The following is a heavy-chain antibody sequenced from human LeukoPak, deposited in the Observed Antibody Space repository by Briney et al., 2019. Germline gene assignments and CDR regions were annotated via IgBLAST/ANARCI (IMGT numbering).Heavy chain of an antibody. D-gene: IGHD6-6*01. J-gene: IGHJ4*02. CDR1: GGSISSGDYY. V-gene: IGHV4-30-4*08. Sequence: SETLSLTCTVSGGSISSGDYYWSWIRQPPGKGLEWIGYIYYSGSTYYNPSLKSRVTISVDTSKNQFSLKLSSVTAADTAVYYCARDAPFEYSSSWIWGQGTLVTVSS. CDR3: ARDAPFEYSSSWI. CDR2: IYYSGST.